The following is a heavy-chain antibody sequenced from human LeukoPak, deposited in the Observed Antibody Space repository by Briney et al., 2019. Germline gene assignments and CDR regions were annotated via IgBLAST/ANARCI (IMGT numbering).Heavy chain of an antibody. V-gene: IGHV4-59*08. CDR3: ARGHYYGSGTPWYFDL. CDR2: IYYSGSP. D-gene: IGHD3-10*01. J-gene: IGHJ2*01. Sequence: SETLSLTCTVSGGSISSYYWSWIRQPPGTGLEWIGYIYYSGSPDYNPSLKSRVTISVDTSKNQFSLKLSSVTAADTAVCYCARGHYYGSGTPWYFDLWGRGTLVTVSS. CDR1: GGSISSYY.